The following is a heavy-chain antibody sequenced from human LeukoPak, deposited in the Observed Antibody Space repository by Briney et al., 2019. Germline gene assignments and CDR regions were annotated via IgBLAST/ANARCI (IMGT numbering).Heavy chain of an antibody. D-gene: IGHD5-24*01. CDR1: GFTFDDYA. CDR2: ISWNSGSI. J-gene: IGHJ4*02. CDR3: AKDLGPGSMATSPGFDY. Sequence: GGSLRLSCAASGFTFDDYAMHWVRQAPGKGLEWVSGISWNSGSIGYADFVKGRFTISRDNAKTSLYLQMNSLRAEDTALYYCAKDLGPGSMATSPGFDYWGQGTLVTVSS. V-gene: IGHV3-9*01.